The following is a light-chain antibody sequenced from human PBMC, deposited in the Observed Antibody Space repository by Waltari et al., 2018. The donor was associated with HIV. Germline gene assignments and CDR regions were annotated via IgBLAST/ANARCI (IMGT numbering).Light chain of an antibody. J-gene: IGKJ2*01. Sequence: VLTQSPGTQSLSPGERATLSCRASQTISSTFLAWYQHKPGQAPRLLIYGASTRATGIPDRFSGSGSGTDFTLTINRLEPDDFAVYYCQQYGSSPYTFGRGTKLEIK. CDR3: QQYGSSPYT. CDR2: GAS. CDR1: QTISSTF. V-gene: IGKV3-20*01.